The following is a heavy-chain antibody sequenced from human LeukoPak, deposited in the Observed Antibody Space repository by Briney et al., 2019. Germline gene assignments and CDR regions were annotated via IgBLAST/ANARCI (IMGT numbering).Heavy chain of an antibody. CDR3: ARNDFGSGWLGDN. J-gene: IGHJ4*02. V-gene: IGHV3-23*01. D-gene: IGHD6-19*01. CDR1: GFTFSTYA. CDR2: IGGGGGGT. Sequence: GVSLRLSCAASGFTFSTYAMSWVRQAPGKGLEWVSTIGGGGGGTYYADSGKGRFTISRATSKNTLFLQMNSLRAEDTAVYYCARNDFGSGWLGDNWGQGTLVTVFS.